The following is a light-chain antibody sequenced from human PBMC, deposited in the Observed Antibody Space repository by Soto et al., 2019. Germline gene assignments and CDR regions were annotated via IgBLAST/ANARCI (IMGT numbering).Light chain of an antibody. J-gene: IGKJ4*01. CDR2: GAS. CDR3: QQSNNWPPLT. CDR1: QSVRSN. Sequence: EIVMTQSPATLSVSPVERATLSCRASQSVRSNLAWYQQKPGQAPRLLIYGASTRATGIPARFSGSGSGTEFTLTISSLQSEDFALYYCQQSNNWPPLTFGGGTKVEIK. V-gene: IGKV3-15*01.